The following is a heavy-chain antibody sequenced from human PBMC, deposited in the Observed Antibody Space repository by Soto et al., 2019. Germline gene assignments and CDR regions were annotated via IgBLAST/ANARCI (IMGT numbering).Heavy chain of an antibody. CDR3: ARDREYHWNYNWFDP. D-gene: IGHD1-7*01. J-gene: IGHJ5*02. CDR1: GYTFTSYG. Sequence: QVQLVQSGAEVKKPGASVKVSCKASGYTFTSYGISWVRQAPGQGLEWMGWISAYNGNTNFAQKLEGRVPMTTDTSTSTAYMELRSLRSDDTAVYYCARDREYHWNYNWFDPWGQGTLVTVSS. V-gene: IGHV1-18*01. CDR2: ISAYNGNT.